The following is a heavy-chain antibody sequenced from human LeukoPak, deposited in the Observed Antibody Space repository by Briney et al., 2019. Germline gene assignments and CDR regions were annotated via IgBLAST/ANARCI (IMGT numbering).Heavy chain of an antibody. CDR1: GGSFSGYS. J-gene: IGHJ2*01. Sequence: SETLSLTCAVYGGSFSGYSWSWIRQPPGKGLEWIGYIYHSGSTYYNPSLKSRVTISVDRSKNQFSLKLSSVTAADTAVYYCARVRDWYFDLWGRGTLVTVSS. V-gene: IGHV4-30-2*01. CDR3: ARVRDWYFDL. CDR2: IYHSGST.